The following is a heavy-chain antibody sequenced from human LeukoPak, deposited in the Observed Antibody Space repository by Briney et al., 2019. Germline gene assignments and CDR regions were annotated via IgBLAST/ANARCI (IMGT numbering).Heavy chain of an antibody. V-gene: IGHV4-31*03. CDR3: ARDGGSYSYGSYYFDY. Sequence: SHTLSLTCTVSGGSISSGGYYWRWIRQHPGKGLEWFGYIYYSGSTYYTPSLKSRVTISVGTSKNQFSLKLSSVTAADTAVYYCARDGGSYSYGSYYFDYWGQGTLVTVSS. D-gene: IGHD5-18*01. CDR1: GGSISSGGYY. J-gene: IGHJ4*02. CDR2: IYYSGST.